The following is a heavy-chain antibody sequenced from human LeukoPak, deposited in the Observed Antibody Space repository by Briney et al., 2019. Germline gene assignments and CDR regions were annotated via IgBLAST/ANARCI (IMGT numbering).Heavy chain of an antibody. D-gene: IGHD2-15*01. V-gene: IGHV3-30-3*01. J-gene: IGHJ4*02. CDR2: IPYDGSKK. Sequence: HPGGSLRLSCAASGFPFRSYAMHWVRQAPGKDLEWVALIPYDGSKKYCAESVKGRFTISRDNSKDTLYLQMNSLRAEDTAVYYGARGLGYCDNVVCVFDYWGQGTVVTVSS. CDR1: GFPFRSYA. CDR3: ARGLGYCDNVVCVFDY.